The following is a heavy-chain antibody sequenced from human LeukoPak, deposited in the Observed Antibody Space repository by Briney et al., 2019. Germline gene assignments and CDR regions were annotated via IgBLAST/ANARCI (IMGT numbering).Heavy chain of an antibody. CDR1: GGSLSTYY. Sequence: SETLSFTCTVSGGSLSTYYWNWIRQPPGKGLEWIGYIYHSGSTNYNPSLQSRVTISVDTSKNQFSLNLNSVTAADTAVYYCARGGAARLHFQNWGQGTLVTVSS. D-gene: IGHD6-6*01. J-gene: IGHJ1*01. CDR3: ARGGAARLHFQN. V-gene: IGHV4-59*01. CDR2: IYHSGST.